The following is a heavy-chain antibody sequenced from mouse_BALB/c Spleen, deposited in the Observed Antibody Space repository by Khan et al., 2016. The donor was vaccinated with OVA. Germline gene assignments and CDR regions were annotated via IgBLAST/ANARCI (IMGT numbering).Heavy chain of an antibody. J-gene: IGHJ4*01. CDR2: INTHSGVP. V-gene: IGHV9-4*02. Sequence: QIQLVQSGPELKKPGETVRISCKASGYTFTTAGMQWVQKMPGKGLKWIGWINTHSGVPKYAEDFKGRFAFSLETYANTAYLQITNLKNEDTATXFCARGGAAYYRNDGGAMEYWGQGTSVTVSS. CDR3: ARGGAAYYRNDGGAMEY. CDR1: GYTFTTAG. D-gene: IGHD2-14*01.